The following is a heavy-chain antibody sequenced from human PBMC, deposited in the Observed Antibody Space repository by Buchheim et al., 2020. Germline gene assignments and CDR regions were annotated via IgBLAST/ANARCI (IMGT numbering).Heavy chain of an antibody. V-gene: IGHV3-30*18. CDR1: GFTFSSYD. CDR2: ISYDGSNK. CDR3: AKVCCGSGMMYYFDY. Sequence: QVQLVESGGGVVQPGRSLRLSCAASGFTFSSYDMHWVRQAPGKGLEWVAVISYDGSNKYYADSVKGRFTISRDNSKTTLYLQMNSLRAEDTAVYYCAKVCCGSGMMYYFDYWGQGTL. J-gene: IGHJ4*02. D-gene: IGHD3-10*01.